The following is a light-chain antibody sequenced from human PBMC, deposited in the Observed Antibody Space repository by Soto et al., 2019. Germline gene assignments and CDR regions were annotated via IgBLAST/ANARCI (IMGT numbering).Light chain of an antibody. CDR3: QQYGSSPLT. Sequence: EIVLTQSPGTLSLSPGERATLSCRASQSVSSSYLAWYQQKPGQAHRLLIYGASSRATGLPDRFSGSGSGTDVSLTISRLEPEDFAVYYCQQYGSSPLTVGGGTKVEIK. V-gene: IGKV3-20*01. J-gene: IGKJ4*01. CDR1: QSVSSSY. CDR2: GAS.